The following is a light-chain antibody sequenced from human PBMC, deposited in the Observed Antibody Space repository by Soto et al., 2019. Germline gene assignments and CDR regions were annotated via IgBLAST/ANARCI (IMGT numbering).Light chain of an antibody. J-gene: IGKJ2*01. CDR3: QQYNNWPPYT. Sequence: EIVMTQSPATLSVSPGERATLSCRASQSVSSNLAWYQQKPGQAPRRLIYGASTRATGIPARFSGSGSGTDFTLTNSSLQSEDFAVYYCQQYNNWPPYTFGQGTKLEIK. CDR2: GAS. CDR1: QSVSSN. V-gene: IGKV3-15*01.